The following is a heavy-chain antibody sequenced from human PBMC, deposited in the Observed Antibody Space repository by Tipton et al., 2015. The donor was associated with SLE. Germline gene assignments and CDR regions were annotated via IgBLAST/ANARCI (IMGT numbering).Heavy chain of an antibody. J-gene: IGHJ4*02. V-gene: IGHV1-8*02. CDR3: ARAQYGGGIYCFDY. CDR1: GYTFTNYD. Sequence: QVQLVQSGPEVKKPGSSVKVSCKASGYTFTNYDINWVRQATGQGLEWMGWMNPNSGNTGYAQKFQGRVTMTRDTSISTAYMELSSLRSEDTAVYYCARAQYGGGIYCFDYWGQGTLVTVSS. CDR2: MNPNSGNT. D-gene: IGHD4-23*01.